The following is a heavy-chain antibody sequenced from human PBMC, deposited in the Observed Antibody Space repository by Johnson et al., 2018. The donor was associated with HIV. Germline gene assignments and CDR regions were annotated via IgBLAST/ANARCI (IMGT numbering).Heavy chain of an antibody. CDR1: GFTVSSNY. CDR2: IDSSGSGI. D-gene: IGHD3-10*01. CDR3: VCLRAWTFDI. J-gene: IGHJ3*02. Sequence: QVQLVESGGGLVQPGGSLRLSCEASGFTVSSNYMSWVRQAPGKGLEWVSYIDSSGSGIYYADSVKGRFTISRDNAKNSLYLQMHSLRAEDTAVYYCVCLRAWTFDIWGQGTMVTVSS. V-gene: IGHV3-11*04.